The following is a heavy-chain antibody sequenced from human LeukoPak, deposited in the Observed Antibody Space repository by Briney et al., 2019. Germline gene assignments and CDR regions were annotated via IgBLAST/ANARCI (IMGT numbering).Heavy chain of an antibody. J-gene: IGHJ4*02. CDR1: GFTFSDSG. Sequence: GGSLRLSCAASGFTFSDSGIHWVRQAPGKGLEWVAVISYDGRNKHYADSVKGRFTISRDNSKNTLYLQMNSLTAEDTAMYYCAKDAQVRGVINGFDYWGQGTLVTVSS. CDR3: AKDAQVRGVINGFDY. D-gene: IGHD3-10*01. CDR2: ISYDGRNK. V-gene: IGHV3-30*18.